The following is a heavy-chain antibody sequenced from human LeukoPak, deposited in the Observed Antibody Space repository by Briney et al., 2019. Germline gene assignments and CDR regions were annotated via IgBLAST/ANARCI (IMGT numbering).Heavy chain of an antibody. CDR2: ISEFSERT. J-gene: IGHJ4*02. V-gene: IGHV3-23*01. D-gene: IGHD3-22*01. Sequence: GGSLRLSCAASGFTLSDYAMTWARQAPGKGLEYVSSISEFSERTYYADSVQGRFTVSRDNSKNTLYLQMNSLRAEDTAVYYCARERYYYDRSFDYWGQGTLVTVSS. CDR1: GFTLSDYA. CDR3: ARERYYYDRSFDY.